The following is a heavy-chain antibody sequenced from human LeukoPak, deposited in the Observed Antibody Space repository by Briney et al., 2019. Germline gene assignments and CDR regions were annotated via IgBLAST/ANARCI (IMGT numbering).Heavy chain of an antibody. CDR2: ISAYNGNT. CDR3: ARSAQFIAPSSGWYSVDY. J-gene: IGHJ4*02. D-gene: IGHD6-19*01. CDR1: GYTFTSYG. Sequence: ASVKVSCKASGYTFTSYGISWVRQAPGQGLEWMGWISAYNGNTNYAQKLQGRVTMTTDTSTSTAYMELRSLRSDDTAVYYCARSAQFIAPSSGWYSVDYWGQGTLVTVSS. V-gene: IGHV1-18*01.